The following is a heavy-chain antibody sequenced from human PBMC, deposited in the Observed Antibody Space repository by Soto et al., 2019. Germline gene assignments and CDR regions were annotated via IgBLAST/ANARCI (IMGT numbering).Heavy chain of an antibody. J-gene: IGHJ4*02. Sequence: LRLSCAASGFAFNDFAMSWVRQAPGKGPEWLSTISGSGDKTFHSDSVKGRFDISRDNSNNKMFLQMNSLRAEDTAIYYCAKGASHAPFEKWGRGTLVTVSS. CDR1: GFAFNDFA. V-gene: IGHV3-23*01. CDR3: AKGASHAPFEK. CDR2: ISGSGDKT.